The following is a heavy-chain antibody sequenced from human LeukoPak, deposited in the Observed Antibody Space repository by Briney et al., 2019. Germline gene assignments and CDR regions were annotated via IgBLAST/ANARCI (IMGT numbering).Heavy chain of an antibody. V-gene: IGHV4-30-4*07. Sequence: SQTLSLTCTVSGGSITSVSYSWTWIRQPPGKGLEWLGYIYSSGSAYYNPSLKSRVTISVDTSKNHFSLRLTSVTAADTAVYYCARDRRVTRLFSSRNYYYMDVWGKGTTVTVSS. D-gene: IGHD2-21*02. CDR3: ARDRRVTRLFSSRNYYYMDV. J-gene: IGHJ6*03. CDR2: IYSSGSA. CDR1: GGSITSVSYS.